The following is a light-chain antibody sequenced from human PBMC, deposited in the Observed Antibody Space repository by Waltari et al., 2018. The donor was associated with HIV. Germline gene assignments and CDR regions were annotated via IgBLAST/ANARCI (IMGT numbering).Light chain of an antibody. CDR2: KVS. CDR3: QQYFAVPLT. Sequence: DVVMTQSPLSLPVTLGQPASISCRSSQSLVYSDGNTYLNWFQQRPGQSPRRLIYKVSNRDSGVPDRFSGSGSGTDYTLTITGLQAEDFATYFCQQYFAVPLTFGGGTRVDIK. CDR1: QSLVYSDGNTY. J-gene: IGKJ4*01. V-gene: IGKV2-30*01.